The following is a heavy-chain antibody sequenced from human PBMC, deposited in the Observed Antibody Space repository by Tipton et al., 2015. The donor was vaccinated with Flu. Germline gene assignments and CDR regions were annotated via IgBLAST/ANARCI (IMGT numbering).Heavy chain of an antibody. J-gene: IGHJ6*03. CDR3: ARVPPSAGLQASRADYYYYYYMDV. CDR1: GYTFTSYG. Sequence: QLVQSGAEVKKPGASVKVSCKASGYTFTSYGISWVRQAPGQGLEWMGWISAYNGNTNYAQKLQGRVTMTTDTSTSTAYMELRSLRSDDTAVYYCARVPPSAGLQASRADYYYYYYMDVWGKGTTVTVSS. CDR2: ISAYNGNT. V-gene: IGHV1-18*04.